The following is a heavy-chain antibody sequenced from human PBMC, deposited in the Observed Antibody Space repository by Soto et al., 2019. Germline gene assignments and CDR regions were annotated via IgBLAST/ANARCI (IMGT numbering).Heavy chain of an antibody. CDR1: GFTFSSYA. Sequence: EVQLLESGGGLVQPGGSLRLSCAASGFTFSSYAMSWVRQAPGKGLEWVSAISGSGGSTYYADSVKGRFTISRDHSKTTLYLQMNSLIAEDTAVYYCAKDQRSSSSRVVDYWGQGTLVTVSS. D-gene: IGHD6-6*01. CDR3: AKDQRSSSSRVVDY. V-gene: IGHV3-23*01. CDR2: ISGSGGST. J-gene: IGHJ4*02.